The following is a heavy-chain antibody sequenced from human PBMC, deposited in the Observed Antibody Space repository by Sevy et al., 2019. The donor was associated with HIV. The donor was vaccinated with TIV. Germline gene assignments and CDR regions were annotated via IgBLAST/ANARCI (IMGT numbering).Heavy chain of an antibody. CDR3: TTEEYSGSSGNWFDP. CDR1: GFTFSSHG. J-gene: IGHJ5*02. CDR2: IVYDATSK. D-gene: IGHD1-26*01. Sequence: GGSLRLSCGASGFTFSSHGMHWVRRAPGKGLEWVAVIVYDATSKDFADSVKGRFTISRDNSKNTLYLQMNSLKTEDTAVYYCTTEEYSGSSGNWFDPWVQGTLVTVSS. V-gene: IGHV3-30*03.